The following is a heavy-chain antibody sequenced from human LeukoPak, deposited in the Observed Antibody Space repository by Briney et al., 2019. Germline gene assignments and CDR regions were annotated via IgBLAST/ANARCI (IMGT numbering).Heavy chain of an antibody. D-gene: IGHD2-15*01. Sequence: SETLSLTCAVYGGSFSGYYWSWIRQPPGKGLEWIGEIYHGGSTNYNPSLKSRVTISVDKSKNQFSLKLSSVTAADTAVYYCASETPILDYWGQGTLVTVSS. V-gene: IGHV4-34*01. J-gene: IGHJ4*02. CDR3: ASETPILDY. CDR1: GGSFSGYY. CDR2: IYHGGST.